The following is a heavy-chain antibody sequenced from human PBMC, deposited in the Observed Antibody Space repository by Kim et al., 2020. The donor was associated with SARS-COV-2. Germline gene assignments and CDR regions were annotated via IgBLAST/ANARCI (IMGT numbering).Heavy chain of an antibody. CDR1: GYSFTSYW. Sequence: GESLKISCKGSGYSFTSYWIGWVRQMPGKGLEWMGIIYPGDSDTRYSPSFQGQVTISADKSISTAYLQWSSLKASDTAMYYCARSPSQQLGEGAFDIWGQGTMVTVSS. V-gene: IGHV5-51*01. J-gene: IGHJ3*02. CDR3: ARSPSQQLGEGAFDI. D-gene: IGHD6-13*01. CDR2: IYPGDSDT.